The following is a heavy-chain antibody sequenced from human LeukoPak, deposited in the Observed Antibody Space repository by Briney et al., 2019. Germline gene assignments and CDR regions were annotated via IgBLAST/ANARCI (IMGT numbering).Heavy chain of an antibody. J-gene: IGHJ4*02. CDR2: ISSSGSTI. Sequence: PGGSLRLSCAASGFTFSSYEMNWVRQAPGKGLEWVSYISSSGSTIYYADSVKGRFTISRDNAKNSLYLQMNSLRAEDTAVYYCARDLSSDYDILTGFDYWGQGTLVTVSS. CDR1: GFTFSSYE. V-gene: IGHV3-48*03. D-gene: IGHD3-9*01. CDR3: ARDLSSDYDILTGFDY.